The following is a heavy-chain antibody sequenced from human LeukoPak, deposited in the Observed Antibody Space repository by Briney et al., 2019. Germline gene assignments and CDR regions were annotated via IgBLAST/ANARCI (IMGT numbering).Heavy chain of an antibody. CDR2: IHPGRGDT. CDR1: GYTFTDHY. J-gene: IGHJ4*02. D-gene: IGHD7-27*01. V-gene: IGHV1-2*02. CDR3: ARDHNWGPDY. Sequence: ASVKVSCKALGYTFTDHYFHCLRQAPGQGIEWMGWIHPGRGDTNIAQKFQGRVSLTRDMSISTAYMELSRLTSDDTAVYYCARDHNWGPDYWGQGTLVSVSS.